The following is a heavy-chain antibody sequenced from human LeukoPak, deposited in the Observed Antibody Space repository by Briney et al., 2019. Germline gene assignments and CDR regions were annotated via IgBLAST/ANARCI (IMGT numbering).Heavy chain of an antibody. Sequence: PGGSLRLSCAASGFTFSSSEMNWVRQAPGKGLEWVSYIGSSDTTVHYADSVEGRFTISRDNAKNSLYLQMNSLRAEDTAIYYCARLTVTTKDAFDVWGQATMVIVSS. J-gene: IGHJ3*01. D-gene: IGHD4-17*01. V-gene: IGHV3-48*03. CDR2: IGSSDTTV. CDR3: ARLTVTTKDAFDV. CDR1: GFTFSSSE.